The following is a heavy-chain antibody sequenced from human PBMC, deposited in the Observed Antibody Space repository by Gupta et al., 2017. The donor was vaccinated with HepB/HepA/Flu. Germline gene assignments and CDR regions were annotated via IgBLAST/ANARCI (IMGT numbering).Heavy chain of an antibody. Sequence: QVQLVESGGGVVQPGRSLTLSCAASGFTFSGYGMHWVRQAPGKGLEWVALIWYDGSDQDYIDSVKGRFIISRDNSKNTLFLQMNNLRDEDTAVYFCARKNWVVPKYAYDLWGPGTMVTVSS. CDR3: ARKNWVVPKYAYDL. J-gene: IGHJ3*01. CDR1: GFTFSGYG. D-gene: IGHD7-27*01. V-gene: IGHV3-33*03. CDR2: IWYDGSDQ.